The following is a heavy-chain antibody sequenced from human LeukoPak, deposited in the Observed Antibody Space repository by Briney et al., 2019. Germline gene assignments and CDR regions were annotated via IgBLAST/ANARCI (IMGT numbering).Heavy chain of an antibody. CDR1: GGTFSSYA. D-gene: IGHD3-3*01. Sequence: SVKVSCKASGGTFSSYAISWVRQAPGQGLEWMGRIIPILGIANYAQKFQGRITITADKSTSTAYMELSSLRSEDTAVYYCARVLPGITIFGVVPSYYYGMDVWAEGPRSPFP. CDR2: IIPILGIA. V-gene: IGHV1-69*04. CDR3: ARVLPGITIFGVVPSYYYGMDV. J-gene: IGHJ6*02.